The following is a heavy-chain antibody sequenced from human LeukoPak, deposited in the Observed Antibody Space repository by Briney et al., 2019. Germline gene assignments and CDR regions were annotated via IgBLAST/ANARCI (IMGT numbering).Heavy chain of an antibody. Sequence: SETLSLTCVVSGYSVSSGYYWGWIRQPPGKGLEWIGSIFHSGITYYIPSLKSRVTISVDTSKNQFSLKLSSVTAADTAVYYWARVRSRSLDYWGQGTLVTVSS. J-gene: IGHJ4*02. CDR2: IFHSGIT. CDR3: ARVRSRSLDY. V-gene: IGHV4-38-2*01. CDR1: GYSVSSGYY.